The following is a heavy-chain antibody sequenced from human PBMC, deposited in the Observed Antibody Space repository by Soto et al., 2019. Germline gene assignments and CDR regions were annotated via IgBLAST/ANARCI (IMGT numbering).Heavy chain of an antibody. CDR1: GFTLSDHY. J-gene: IGHJ6*02. CDR2: SANKANSYTT. V-gene: IGHV3-72*01. D-gene: IGHD3-10*01. Sequence: EVQLVESGGDLVQPGGSLRLSCAASGFTLSDHYVDWVRQAPGKGLEWVGRSANKANSYTTQYAAAVKGRFTISRSDSENSLYLQMNSLRTEDTALYYCTRAFGGVWGQGTTVTVSS. CDR3: TRAFGGV.